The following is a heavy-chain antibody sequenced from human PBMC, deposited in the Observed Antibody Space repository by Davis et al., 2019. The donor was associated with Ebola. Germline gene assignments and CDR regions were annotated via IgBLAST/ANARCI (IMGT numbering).Heavy chain of an antibody. J-gene: IGHJ6*02. CDR1: GYTFTNYA. Sequence: ASVKVSCKASGYTFTNYAMHWVRQAPGQRLEWMGWINAGNGNTKYSQKFQGRVTITADKSTSTAYMELSSLRSEDTAVYYCARDGYCSSTSCLGYYYYGMDVWGQGTTVTVSS. D-gene: IGHD2-2*03. V-gene: IGHV1-3*01. CDR2: INAGNGNT. CDR3: ARDGYCSSTSCLGYYYYGMDV.